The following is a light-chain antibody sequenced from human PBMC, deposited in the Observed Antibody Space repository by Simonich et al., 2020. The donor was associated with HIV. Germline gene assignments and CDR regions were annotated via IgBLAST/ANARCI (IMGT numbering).Light chain of an antibody. CDR2: WAS. CDR3: QQYYDTPYT. Sequence: DIVMTQSPDSLAVSLGERASINCRSGQSVLYSSNTKNYLAWYQQKPGQPPKLLIYWASTREYGVPDRFSGSGSGTDFNLTISSLQAEDVAVYYCQQYYDTPYTFGQGTKLEIK. J-gene: IGKJ2*01. CDR1: QSVLYSSNTKNY. V-gene: IGKV4-1*01.